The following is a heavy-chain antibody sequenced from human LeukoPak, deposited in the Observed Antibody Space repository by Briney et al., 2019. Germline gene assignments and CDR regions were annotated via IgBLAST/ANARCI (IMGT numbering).Heavy chain of an antibody. CDR3: ARGDIVVVVAALY. CDR1: GFTFSDYS. D-gene: IGHD2-15*01. CDR2: IRSSGNTI. Sequence: SGGSLRLSCAASGFTFSDYSMSWIRQAPGKGLEWVSYIRSSGNTIYYADCVKGRFTISRDNAKNSLYLQMNSLRAEDTAVYYCARGDIVVVVAALYWGQGTLVTVSS. V-gene: IGHV3-11*01. J-gene: IGHJ4*02.